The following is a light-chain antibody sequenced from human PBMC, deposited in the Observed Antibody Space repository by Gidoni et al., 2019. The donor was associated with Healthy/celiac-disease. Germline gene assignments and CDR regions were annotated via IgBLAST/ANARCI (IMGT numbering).Light chain of an antibody. CDR1: SSDVGGYNY. Sequence: SALTQPLSLSGSPGQSITISCTGTSSDVGGYNYVSWYQQHPGKAPKLMIYDVSNRPSRVSNRFSGSKSGNTASLTISGLQAEDEADYYCSSYTSSSTPYVFGTGTKVTVL. J-gene: IGLJ1*01. CDR2: DVS. V-gene: IGLV2-14*03. CDR3: SSYTSSSTPYV.